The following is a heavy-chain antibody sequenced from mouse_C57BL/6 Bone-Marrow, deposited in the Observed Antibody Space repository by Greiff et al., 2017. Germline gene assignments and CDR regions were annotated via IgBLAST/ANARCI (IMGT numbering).Heavy chain of an antibody. CDR3: ASYYSNYY. Sequence: EVMLVESGGDLVKPGGSLKLSCAASGFTFSSYGMSWVRQTPDKRLEWVATISSGGSYTYYPDSVKGRFTISRDNAKNTLYLQMSSLKSEDTAMYYCASYYSNYYWGQGTTLTVSS. J-gene: IGHJ2*01. V-gene: IGHV5-6*01. CDR2: ISSGGSYT. CDR1: GFTFSSYG. D-gene: IGHD2-5*01.